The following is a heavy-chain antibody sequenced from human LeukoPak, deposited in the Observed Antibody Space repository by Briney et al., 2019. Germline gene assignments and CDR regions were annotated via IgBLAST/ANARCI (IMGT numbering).Heavy chain of an antibody. J-gene: IGHJ3*02. Sequence: PSETLSLTCTVSGGSINSYYWSWIRQPAGKGLEWIGRIHSSGSTSYNPSLKSRVVMSVDTSKNQFSLRLTSVTAADTAVYYCARDMRGRTILHAFDIWGQGTMVTVSS. CDR1: GGSINSYY. D-gene: IGHD2-2*02. V-gene: IGHV4-4*07. CDR2: IHSSGST. CDR3: ARDMRGRTILHAFDI.